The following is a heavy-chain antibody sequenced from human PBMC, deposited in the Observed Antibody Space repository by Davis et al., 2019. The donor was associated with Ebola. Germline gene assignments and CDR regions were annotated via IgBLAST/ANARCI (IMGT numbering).Heavy chain of an antibody. CDR2: IKSKTDGGTI. D-gene: IGHD3-10*01. Sequence: PGGSLRLSCAASGFTFTNAWMNWVRQAPGKGLEWVGRIKSKTDGGTIDYATPVKGRFTISRDDSKNTLYLQMNSLKSEDTAVYHCTTGATGGSQPVGSMGYWGQGTLVTVSS. V-gene: IGHV3-15*07. CDR1: GFTFTNAW. CDR3: TTGATGGSQPVGSMGY. J-gene: IGHJ4*02.